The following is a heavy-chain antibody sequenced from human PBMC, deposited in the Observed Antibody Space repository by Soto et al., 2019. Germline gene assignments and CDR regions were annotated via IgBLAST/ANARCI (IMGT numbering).Heavy chain of an antibody. CDR3: ARSSGYSYGFDY. CDR2: INPNSGGT. V-gene: IGHV1-2*02. D-gene: IGHD5-18*01. CDR1: GYTFTGYY. J-gene: IGHJ4*02. Sequence: GASVKVSCKASGYTFTGYYMHWVRQAPGQGLEWMGWINPNSGGTNYAQKLQGRVTMTTDTSTSTAYMELRSLRSDDTAVYYCARSSGYSYGFDYWGQGTLVTVSS.